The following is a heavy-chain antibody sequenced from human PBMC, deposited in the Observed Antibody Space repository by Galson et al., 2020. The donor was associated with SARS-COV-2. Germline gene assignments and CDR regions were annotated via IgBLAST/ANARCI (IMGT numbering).Heavy chain of an antibody. CDR2: LYGST. CDR1: GGSIGTSGSIGIGNYY. J-gene: IGHJ4*02. Sequence: SETLSLTCTVSGGSIGTSGSIGIGNYYWAWVRQPPGKGLEWIGDLYGSTYYNPSLRSRVTISADTSKSQFSLRLSSVTAADTAVYYCVGHHHHPNCDSWGPGSLVIVSS. V-gene: IGHV4-39*01. CDR3: VGHHHHPNCDS.